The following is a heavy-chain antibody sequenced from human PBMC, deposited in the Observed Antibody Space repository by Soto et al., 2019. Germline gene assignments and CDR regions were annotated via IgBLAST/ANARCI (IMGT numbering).Heavy chain of an antibody. V-gene: IGHV4-34*01. Sequence: SGTLSLSCAVYGESFSVYFWSWIREPPGKGLEWVGEINHSGSTTYNPSLKSRVTRSVDTSKKQFSLKLSPVTAAVTAVSYCASGCQCYCSTRYSNWLDPLGQGTLVTVSS. CDR3: ASGCQCYCSTRYSNWLDP. D-gene: IGHD2-2*01. CDR2: INHSGST. J-gene: IGHJ5*01. CDR1: GESFSVYF.